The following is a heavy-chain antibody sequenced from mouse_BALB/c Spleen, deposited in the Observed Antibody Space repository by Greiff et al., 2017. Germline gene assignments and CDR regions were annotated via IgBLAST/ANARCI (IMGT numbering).Heavy chain of an antibody. CDR3: ARDGYGYDPDY. D-gene: IGHD2-2*01. J-gene: IGHJ2*01. V-gene: IGHV5-6-5*01. CDR2: ISSGGST. CDR1: GFTFSSYA. Sequence: EVKLMESGGGLVKPGGSLKLSCAASGFTFSSYAMSWVRQTPEKRLEWVASISSGGSTYYPDSVKGRFTIFRDDGRNILYLQMSSLRSEDTAMYYCARDGYGYDPDYWGQGTTLTVSS.